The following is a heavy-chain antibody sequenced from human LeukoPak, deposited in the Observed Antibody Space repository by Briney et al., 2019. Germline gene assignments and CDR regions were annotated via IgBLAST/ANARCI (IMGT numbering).Heavy chain of an antibody. V-gene: IGHV3-48*03. D-gene: IGHD3-9*01. CDR3: ATHEPNYDILTGYPKLPDY. CDR2: ISSSGSTI. J-gene: IGHJ4*02. CDR1: GFTFSSYE. Sequence: GGSLRLSCAASGFTFSSYEMNWVRQAPGKGLEWVSYISSSGSTIYYADSVKGRFTISRDNAKNSLYLQMNSLRAEDTAVYYCATHEPNYDILTGYPKLPDYWGQGTLVTVSS.